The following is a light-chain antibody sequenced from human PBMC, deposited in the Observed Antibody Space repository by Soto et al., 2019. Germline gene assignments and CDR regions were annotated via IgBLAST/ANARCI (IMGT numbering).Light chain of an antibody. CDR2: DAY. J-gene: IGKJ1*01. CDR3: QQYNSYSNN. V-gene: IGKV3-15*01. Sequence: EIVMTQSPATLSVSPGERVTLSCRASQGVGSTLAWYRQQPGQAPRLLIYDAYIRATGVPARFSGSGSGTDFTLTISSLQPDDFATYYCQQYNSYSNNFGQGTKVDIK. CDR1: QGVGST.